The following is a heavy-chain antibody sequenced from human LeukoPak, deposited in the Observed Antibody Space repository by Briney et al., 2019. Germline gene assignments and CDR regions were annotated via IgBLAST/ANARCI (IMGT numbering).Heavy chain of an antibody. CDR2: MYHSGTT. V-gene: IGHV4-38-2*02. Sequence: SETLSLTCTVSGFSINGGYYWAWIRQPPGKGLEWIGSMYHSGTTYHNPSLKSRVTISLDTSKNQFSLKLTSVTAADTAVYYCARHSAHSSTNDAFDMWGQGTLVIVSS. J-gene: IGHJ3*02. CDR1: GFSINGGYY. D-gene: IGHD6-13*01. CDR3: ARHSAHSSTNDAFDM.